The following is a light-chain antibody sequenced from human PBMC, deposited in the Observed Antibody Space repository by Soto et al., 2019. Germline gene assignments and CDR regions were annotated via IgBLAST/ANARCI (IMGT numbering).Light chain of an antibody. J-gene: IGKJ4*01. Sequence: DIQMTQSPSTLSASVGDKITITCRASQSICSWLAWYQQKPGKAPNLLIYKASTLGSGVPSRFSGGGSGTDFSLTISSLQPDDFATYYCQQYNSYPLTFGGGTKV. V-gene: IGKV1-5*03. CDR1: QSICSW. CDR2: KAS. CDR3: QQYNSYPLT.